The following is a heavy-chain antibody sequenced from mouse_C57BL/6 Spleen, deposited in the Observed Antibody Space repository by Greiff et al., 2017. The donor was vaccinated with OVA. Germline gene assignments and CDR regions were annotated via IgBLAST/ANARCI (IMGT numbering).Heavy chain of an antibody. D-gene: IGHD3-1*01. CDR1: GFTFSDYG. CDR2: ISSGSSTI. J-gene: IGHJ4*01. V-gene: IGHV5-17*01. Sequence: EVQGVESGGGLVKPGGSLKLSCAASGFTFSDYGMHWVRQAPEKGLEWVAYISSGSSTIYYADAVKGRFTISRDNAKNTLFLQMTSLRSEDTAMYYCARSGGLYAMDYWGQGTSVTVSS. CDR3: ARSGGLYAMDY.